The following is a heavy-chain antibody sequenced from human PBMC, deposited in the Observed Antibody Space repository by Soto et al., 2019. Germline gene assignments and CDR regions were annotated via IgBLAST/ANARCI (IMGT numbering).Heavy chain of an antibody. CDR3: ARVFDYCSGGSCYYPYYYYYGMDV. Sequence: GESLKISCKGSGYSFTSYWIGWVRQMPGKGLEWMGIIYPGDSDTRYSPSFQGQVTISADKSISTAYLQWSSLKASDTAMYYCARVFDYCSGGSCYYPYYYYYGMDVWGQGTTVTVSS. D-gene: IGHD2-15*01. CDR2: IYPGDSDT. CDR1: GYSFTSYW. J-gene: IGHJ6*02. V-gene: IGHV5-51*01.